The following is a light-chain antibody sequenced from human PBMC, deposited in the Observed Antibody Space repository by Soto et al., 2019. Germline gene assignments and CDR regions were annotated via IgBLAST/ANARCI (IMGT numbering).Light chain of an antibody. CDR3: QQYGGSPPVT. J-gene: IGKJ3*01. V-gene: IGKV3-20*01. Sequence: EIVLTQSPGTLSLSPGERATLSCRASQSVSSTYLAWYQQKPGQPPRVLIYETSSRATGIPDRFSGSGSGTDFTLSSSRLEPEDFAVYYCQQYGGSPPVTFGPGTKVDI. CDR2: ETS. CDR1: QSVSSTY.